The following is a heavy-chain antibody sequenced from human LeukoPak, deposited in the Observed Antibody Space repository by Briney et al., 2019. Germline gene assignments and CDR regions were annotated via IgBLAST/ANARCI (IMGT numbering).Heavy chain of an antibody. CDR1: GYTFSGYY. V-gene: IGHV1-2*02. J-gene: IGHJ6*03. CDR2: INPNSGGT. Sequence: ASVKVSCKASGYTFSGYYMHWVRQALGQGLEWMGWINPNSGGTNYAQKFQGRVTMTRDTSISTAYMELSRLRSDDTAVYYCARGGPLKAGMGFYYYYMDVWGKGTTVTVSS. CDR3: ARGGPLKAGMGFYYYYMDV. D-gene: IGHD1-1*01.